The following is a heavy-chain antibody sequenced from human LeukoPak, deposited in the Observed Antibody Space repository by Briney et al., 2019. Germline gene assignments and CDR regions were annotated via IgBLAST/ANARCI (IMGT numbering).Heavy chain of an antibody. V-gene: IGHV3-23*01. CDR1: GFTFSSYA. J-gene: IGHJ6*02. Sequence: GGSLRLPCAASGFTFSSYAMSWVRQAPGKGLEWVSAISGSGGSTYYADSVKGRFTISRDNSKNTLYLQMNSLRAEDTAVYYCAKGPREYSSGWYDYYYGMDVWGQGTTVTVSS. CDR3: AKGPREYSSGWYDYYYGMDV. D-gene: IGHD6-19*01. CDR2: ISGSGGST.